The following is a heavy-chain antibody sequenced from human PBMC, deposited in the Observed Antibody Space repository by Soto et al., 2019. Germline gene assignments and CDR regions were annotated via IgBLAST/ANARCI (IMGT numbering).Heavy chain of an antibody. Sequence: PASSVKVSCKTSGFTFRVSAVHWGVQARGQRLGWIGWLVVGTGNTNYAQKFQQRVTISSDRSTNTVSMELSSLTSEDTAVYYCATGAYCSGGSCSDYYYYYYGMDLWGQGTTVT. CDR1: GFTFRVSA. V-gene: IGHV1-58*01. CDR2: LVVGTGNT. J-gene: IGHJ6*02. D-gene: IGHD2-15*01. CDR3: ATGAYCSGGSCSDYYYYYYGMDL.